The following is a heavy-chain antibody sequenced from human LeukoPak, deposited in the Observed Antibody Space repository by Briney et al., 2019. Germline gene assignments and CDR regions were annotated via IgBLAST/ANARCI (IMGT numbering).Heavy chain of an antibody. J-gene: IGHJ4*02. CDR1: GGSVSDYY. CDR2: IYHTGST. CDR3: ASRKLGNDY. V-gene: IGHV4-59*02. Sequence: ASETLSLPCTISGGSVSDYYWSWIRQSPGKGLEWIGYIYHTGSTSSSPSLKSRVTISADTSQNQFSLKLSSVTAADTAVYYCASRKLGNDYWGQGTLVTVSS. D-gene: IGHD7-27*01.